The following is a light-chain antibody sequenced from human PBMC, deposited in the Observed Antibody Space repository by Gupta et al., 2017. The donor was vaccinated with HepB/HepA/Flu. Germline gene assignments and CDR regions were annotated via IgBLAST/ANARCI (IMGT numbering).Light chain of an antibody. CDR1: KVGEKF. CDR2: QDS. Sequence: SHELIQTPSVSVSPGQTASITCSGDKVGEKFVCWYQQKPGQSPVLVIYQDSQRPSGIPERFSGSNSGNTATLTISGTQAMDEADYYCQAWDSSARFGGGTKLTVL. CDR3: QAWDSSAR. V-gene: IGLV3-1*01. J-gene: IGLJ2*01.